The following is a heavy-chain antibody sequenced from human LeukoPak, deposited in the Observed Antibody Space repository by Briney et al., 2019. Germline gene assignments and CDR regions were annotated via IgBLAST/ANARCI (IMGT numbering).Heavy chain of an antibody. J-gene: IGHJ6*03. CDR1: GYTFTTDY. CDR3: ARARGSGSYYGHDYYYYYYMDV. Sequence: ASVKVFCKGSGYTFTTDYIHWVRQAPGQGLEWMGIINPSGGSTTYAQKFQGRVIMTGDTSTSTVYMELRSLRSEDTAVYYYARARGSGSYYGHDYYYYYYMDVWGQGTTVTVSS. V-gene: IGHV1-46*01. D-gene: IGHD3-10*01. CDR2: INPSGGST.